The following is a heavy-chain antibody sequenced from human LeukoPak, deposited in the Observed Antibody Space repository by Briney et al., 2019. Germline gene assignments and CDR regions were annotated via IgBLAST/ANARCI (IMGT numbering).Heavy chain of an antibody. J-gene: IGHJ3*02. CDR1: GGTFSSYA. CDR2: IIPIFGTA. Sequence: SVKVSCKASGGTFSSYAISWVRQAPGQGREWMGRIIPIFGTANYAQKFQGRVTITTDESTSTAYMELSSLRSEDTAVYYCARAPWDGYIFDAFDIWGQGTMVTVSS. D-gene: IGHD5-24*01. CDR3: ARAPWDGYIFDAFDI. V-gene: IGHV1-69*05.